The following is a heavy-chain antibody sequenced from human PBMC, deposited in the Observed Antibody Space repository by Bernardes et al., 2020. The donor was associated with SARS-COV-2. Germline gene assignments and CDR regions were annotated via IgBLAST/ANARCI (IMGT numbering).Heavy chain of an antibody. J-gene: IGHJ2*01. D-gene: IGHD1-26*01. CDR2: SYPGDSDT. V-gene: IGHV5-51*01. CDR1: GYRFSTSW. CDR3: ARHDALGGWFFDL. Sequence: GGYLKISCQCSGYRFSTSWIAWVRQKPGKGLDWMGISYPGDSDTTYSPTFQGQVTISADKSINTAYLQWSGLKASDTAVYYCARHDALGGWFFDLWGRGTLVTVSS.